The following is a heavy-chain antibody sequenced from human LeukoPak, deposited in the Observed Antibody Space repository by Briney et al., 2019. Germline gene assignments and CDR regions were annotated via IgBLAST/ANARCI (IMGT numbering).Heavy chain of an antibody. V-gene: IGHV4-59*08. Sequence: SETLSLTCAVSGFSISGYYWSWIRQPPGKRLEWIGYVYYSGSTNYNPSLKSRVTISVDTSKNQFSLKLSSVTAADTAVYYCARRDSSGWSLFDYWGQGTLVTVSS. CDR3: ARRDSSGWSLFDY. J-gene: IGHJ4*02. D-gene: IGHD6-19*01. CDR2: VYYSGST. CDR1: GFSISGYY.